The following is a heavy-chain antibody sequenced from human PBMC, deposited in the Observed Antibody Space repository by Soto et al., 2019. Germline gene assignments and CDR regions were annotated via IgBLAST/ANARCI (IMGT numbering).Heavy chain of an antibody. CDR2: ISGSAGTT. CDR1: GFTFGLFA. Sequence: GGSLRLSCAASGFTFGLFAMSWVRQAPGKGLEWVSGISGSAGTTYYTDSLKGRFTISRDNSKNTLYLPMNSLRAEXXAVXXCEHWGKSGRDYWGQGXLVTVS. V-gene: IGHV3-23*01. D-gene: IGHD3-16*01. CDR3: EHWGKSGRDY. J-gene: IGHJ4*02.